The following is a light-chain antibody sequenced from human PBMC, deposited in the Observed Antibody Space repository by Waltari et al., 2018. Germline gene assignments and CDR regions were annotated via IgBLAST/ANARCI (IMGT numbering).Light chain of an antibody. CDR1: SSNLGAGYD. CDR2: NNT. CDR3: QSFDSALSGWV. J-gene: IGLJ3*02. Sequence: QSLMTQSPSVSGAPGQRVTISCTGSSSNLGAGYDVHWYQQLPETAPKLLIFNNTNRPSGVPDRFSGSKSDTSASLAITGLQAEDEADYYCQSFDSALSGWVFGGGTKLTVL. V-gene: IGLV1-40*01.